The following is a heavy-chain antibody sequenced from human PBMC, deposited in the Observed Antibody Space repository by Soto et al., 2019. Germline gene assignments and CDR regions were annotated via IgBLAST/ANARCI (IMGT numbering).Heavy chain of an antibody. CDR3: VRDGSYYDSSGYTYDAFDI. J-gene: IGHJ3*02. CDR2: ISSSSSYR. V-gene: IGHV3-21*01. D-gene: IGHD3-22*01. CDR1: GFTFSSAW. Sequence: GGSLSLSCAASGFTFSSAWVNWVRQAPGKGLEWVSPISSSSSYRYNEDSVTGRFTISRDKAKNTLYLQMNSLRAEDTAVYYCVRDGSYYDSSGYTYDAFDIWGQGTMVTVSS.